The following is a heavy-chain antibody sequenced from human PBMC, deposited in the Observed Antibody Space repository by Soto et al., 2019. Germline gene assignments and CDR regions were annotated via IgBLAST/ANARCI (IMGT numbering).Heavy chain of an antibody. CDR3: AKDIVRYTYGACDY. CDR2: ISYDGSNK. J-gene: IGHJ4*02. CDR1: GFTFNTYG. V-gene: IGHV3-30*18. D-gene: IGHD5-18*01. Sequence: QVQLVESGGAVVQPGKSLRLSCEASGFTFNTYGMYWVRQAPGKGLEWVAAISYDGSNKYHADSVKGRFTISRDNSKNTLYLQMNSLRVEDTAVYYCAKDIVRYTYGACDYWGQGALVTVSS.